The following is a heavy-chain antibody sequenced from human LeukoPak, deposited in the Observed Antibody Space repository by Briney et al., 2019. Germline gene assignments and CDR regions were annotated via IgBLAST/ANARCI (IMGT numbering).Heavy chain of an antibody. Sequence: SETLSLTCTVSGGSISSYYWSWIRQPPGKGLEWIGYIYYSGSTNYNPSLKSRATISVDTSKNQFSLKLSSVTAADTAVYYCARFDRTRGDYWGQGTLVTVSS. D-gene: IGHD5-24*01. CDR3: ARFDRTRGDY. J-gene: IGHJ4*02. CDR1: GGSISSYY. CDR2: IYYSGST. V-gene: IGHV4-59*01.